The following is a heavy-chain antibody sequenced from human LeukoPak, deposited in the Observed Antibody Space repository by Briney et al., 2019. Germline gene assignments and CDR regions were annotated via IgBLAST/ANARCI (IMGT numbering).Heavy chain of an antibody. Sequence: GGSLRLSCAASGFTFGDYAMHWVRQAPGKGLEWVSGISWNSGSIGYANSVKGRFTISRDNAKNSLYLQMNSLRAEDTALYYCAKDMRYDSSGYSFDYWGQGTLVTVSS. J-gene: IGHJ4*02. CDR2: ISWNSGSI. CDR1: GFTFGDYA. V-gene: IGHV3-9*01. CDR3: AKDMRYDSSGYSFDY. D-gene: IGHD3-22*01.